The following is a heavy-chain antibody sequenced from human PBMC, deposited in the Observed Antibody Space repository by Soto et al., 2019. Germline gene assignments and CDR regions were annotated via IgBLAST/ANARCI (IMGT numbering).Heavy chain of an antibody. CDR3: ARDRLAKWFDP. CDR2: IYYSGST. D-gene: IGHD3-9*01. J-gene: IGHJ5*02. CDR1: GGSISSSSYY. V-gene: IGHV4-39*07. Sequence: SETLSLTCTVSGGSISSSSYYWGWIRQPPGKGLEWIGSIYYSGSTYYNPSLKSRVTISVDTSKNPFSLKLSSVNAADTAVYYCARDRLAKWFDPWRQGTLVTVS.